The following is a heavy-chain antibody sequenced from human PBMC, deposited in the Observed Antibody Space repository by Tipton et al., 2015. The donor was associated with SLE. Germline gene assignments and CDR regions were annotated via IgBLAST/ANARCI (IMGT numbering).Heavy chain of an antibody. CDR2: IHGDGSRT. CDR1: GFTFRDYW. J-gene: IGHJ4*02. V-gene: IGHV3-74*01. CDR3: AKGPQYGDYYFDN. D-gene: IGHD2-21*02. Sequence: GSLRLSCAASGFTFRDYWMHWVRQARGKGLVWVSRIHGDGSRTDYADSVRGRFTISRDNAKKTLWLQMNSLTAEDTAVYYCAKGPQYGDYYFDNWGQGSLVTVSS.